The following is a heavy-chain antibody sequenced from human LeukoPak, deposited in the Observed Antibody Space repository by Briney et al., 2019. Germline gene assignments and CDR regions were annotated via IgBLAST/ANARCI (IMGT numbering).Heavy chain of an antibody. J-gene: IGHJ5*02. D-gene: IGHD3-10*01. CDR1: GYTFINHY. Sequence: ASVKVSCKASGYTFINHYIHWVRQAPGQGLEWMGWINPNSGDTNYAQKFQGRVTMTTDTSMSTAYMEVSRLGSDDTAVYYCVRDRITIVRGVLNYFDPWGQGTLVTVSS. CDR2: INPNSGDT. V-gene: IGHV1-2*02. CDR3: VRDRITIVRGVLNYFDP.